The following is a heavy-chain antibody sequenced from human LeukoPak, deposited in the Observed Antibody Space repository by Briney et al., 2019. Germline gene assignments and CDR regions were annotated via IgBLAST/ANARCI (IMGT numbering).Heavy chain of an antibody. CDR3: ARRDYDILTGFDAFDI. CDR2: IYPGDSDT. V-gene: IGHV5-51*01. CDR1: GYSFTKYW. J-gene: IGHJ3*02. Sequence: GESLKISCKGSGYSFTKYWIGWVRQTPGKGLEWMGIIYPGDSDTKYSPSFQGQVTISADKSISTAYLQWSSLKASDTAMYYCARRDYDILTGFDAFDIWGQGTMVTVSS. D-gene: IGHD3-9*01.